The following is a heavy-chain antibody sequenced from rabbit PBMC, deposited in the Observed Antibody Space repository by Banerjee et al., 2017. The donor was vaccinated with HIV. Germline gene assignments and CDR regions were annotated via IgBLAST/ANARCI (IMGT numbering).Heavy chain of an antibody. V-gene: IGHV1S40*01. D-gene: IGHD2-1*01. J-gene: IGHJ3*01. Sequence: WAKGRFTISKTSSTTVTLQMTSLTAADTATYFCARDFRYDDYGDFALWGQGTLVTVS. CDR3: ARDFRYDDYGDFAL.